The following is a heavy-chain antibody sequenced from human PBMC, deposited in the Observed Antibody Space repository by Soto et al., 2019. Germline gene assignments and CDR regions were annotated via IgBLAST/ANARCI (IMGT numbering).Heavy chain of an antibody. CDR2: ISYEGSNK. Sequence: QVQLVESGGGVVQPGRSLRLSCAASGFTFSSYGIHWVRQAPGKGLEWAAFISYEGSNKYYADSVKGRFTVSRDNSKNTLYLQMNSLRAEDTAVYYCPKVGPAYSGYDYFDYWGQGTLVTVSS. CDR1: GFTFSSYG. D-gene: IGHD5-12*01. CDR3: PKVGPAYSGYDYFDY. J-gene: IGHJ4*02. V-gene: IGHV3-30*18.